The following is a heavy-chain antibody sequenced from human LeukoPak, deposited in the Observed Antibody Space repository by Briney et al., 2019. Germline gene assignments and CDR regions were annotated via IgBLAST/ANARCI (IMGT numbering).Heavy chain of an antibody. CDR3: ARAVSSSWDNYYYYMDV. Sequence: SETLSLTCAVYGGSFSGYYWSWIRQPPGKGLEWIGEINHSGSTNYNPSLKSRVTISVDTSKNQFSLKLSSVTAADTAVYYCARAVSSSWDNYYYYMDVWGKGTTVTVSS. CDR1: GGSFSGYY. V-gene: IGHV4-34*01. CDR2: INHSGST. D-gene: IGHD6-13*01. J-gene: IGHJ6*03.